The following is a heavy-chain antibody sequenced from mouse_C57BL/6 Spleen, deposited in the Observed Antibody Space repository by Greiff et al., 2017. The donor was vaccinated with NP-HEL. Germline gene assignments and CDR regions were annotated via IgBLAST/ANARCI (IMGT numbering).Heavy chain of an antibody. D-gene: IGHD1-1*01. J-gene: IGHJ2*01. CDR3: ARFHYYGSSYGGYFDY. Sequence: VKLKESGPGLVAPSQSLSITCTVSGFSLTSYAISWVRQPPGKGLEWLGVIWTGGGTNYNSALKSRLSISKDNSKSQVFLKMNSLQTDDTARYYCARFHYYGSSYGGYFDYWGQGTTLTVSS. CDR2: IWTGGGT. V-gene: IGHV2-9-1*01. CDR1: GFSLTSYA.